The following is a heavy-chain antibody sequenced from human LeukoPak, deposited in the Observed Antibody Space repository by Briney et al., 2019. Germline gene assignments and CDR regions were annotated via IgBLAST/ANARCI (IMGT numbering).Heavy chain of an antibody. CDR1: GFSFSSYG. D-gene: IGHD5-12*01. CDR2: IRYDGSNK. CDR3: AKVRFSDSGRDGLDS. Sequence: TGGSLRLSCAASGFSFSSYGMHWVRQASGRGLEWVAFIRYDGSNKDYADSVKGRFTISRDNSKNTLDLEMNSLRAEDTAVYHCAKVRFSDSGRDGLDSWGQGTLGTVSS. V-gene: IGHV3-30*02. J-gene: IGHJ5*01.